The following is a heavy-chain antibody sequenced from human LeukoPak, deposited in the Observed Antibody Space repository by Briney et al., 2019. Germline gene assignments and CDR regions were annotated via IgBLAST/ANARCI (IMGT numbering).Heavy chain of an antibody. CDR1: GFAFSNYA. CDR3: AKGRSSGGSCVNY. Sequence: GGSLRLSCTASGFAFSNYAINWVRQAPGKGLEWVSVISGSGGDTYYADSVKGRFTISRDNSKNTVCLQMSSLRAEDTAVYYCAKGRSSGGSCVNYWGQGTLVSVSS. J-gene: IGHJ4*02. D-gene: IGHD2-15*01. CDR2: ISGSGGDT. V-gene: IGHV3-23*01.